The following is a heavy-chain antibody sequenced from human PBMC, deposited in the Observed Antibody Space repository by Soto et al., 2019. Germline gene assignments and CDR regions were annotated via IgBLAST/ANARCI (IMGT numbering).Heavy chain of an antibody. CDR2: FDPEDGET. Sequence: ASVKVSCKVSGYTLTELSMHWVRQAPGKGLEWMGGFDPEDGETIYAQKFQGRVTMTEDTSTDTAYMELSSLRSEDTAVYYCATNDFWSGYSSDRDYYYGMDVWGQGTTVTVSS. CDR1: GYTLTELS. D-gene: IGHD3-3*01. V-gene: IGHV1-24*01. CDR3: ATNDFWSGYSSDRDYYYGMDV. J-gene: IGHJ6*02.